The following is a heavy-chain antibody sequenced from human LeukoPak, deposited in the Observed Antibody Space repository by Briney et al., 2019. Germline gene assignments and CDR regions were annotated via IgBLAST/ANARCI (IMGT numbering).Heavy chain of an antibody. D-gene: IGHD3-10*01. CDR2: INPSGGST. CDR1: GYTFTSYY. J-gene: IGHJ4*02. Sequence: VASVKVSCKASGYTFTSYYMHWVRQAPGQGLEWMGIINPSGGSTSYAQKFQGRVTMTRDTSTSTVYMELSSLRSEDTAVYYCAREPRNFGPRGVKDYWGQGTLVTVSS. CDR3: AREPRNFGPRGVKDY. V-gene: IGHV1-46*01.